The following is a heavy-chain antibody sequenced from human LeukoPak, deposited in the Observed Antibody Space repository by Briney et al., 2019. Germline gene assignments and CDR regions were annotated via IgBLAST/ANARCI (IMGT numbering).Heavy chain of an antibody. V-gene: IGHV3-30*03. D-gene: IGHD6-13*01. J-gene: IGHJ6*02. Sequence: GGSLRLSCAASGFTFSSYSMNWVRQAPGKGLEWVAVISYDGSNKYYADSVKGRFTISRDNSKNTLYLQMNSLRAEDTAVYYCARGDSSSWYAYGYYYGMDVWGQGTTVTVSS. CDR2: ISYDGSNK. CDR1: GFTFSSYS. CDR3: ARGDSSSWYAYGYYYGMDV.